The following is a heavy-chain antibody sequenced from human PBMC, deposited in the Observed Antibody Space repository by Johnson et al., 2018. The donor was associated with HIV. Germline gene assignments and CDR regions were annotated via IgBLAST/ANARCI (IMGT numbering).Heavy chain of an antibody. J-gene: IGHJ3*02. D-gene: IGHD3-10*01. CDR3: ASTGSGSDDAFDI. Sequence: VQLVESGGGLVKPGGSLRLSCAASGFTFSDYYMSWIRQAPGKGLEWVSVIYSGGSTYYADSVKGRFTIARDNSKNTLYLQMNSLRAEDTAVYYCASTGSGSDDAFDIVGQGTMVTVSS. V-gene: IGHV3-66*02. CDR1: GFTFSDYY. CDR2: IYSGGST.